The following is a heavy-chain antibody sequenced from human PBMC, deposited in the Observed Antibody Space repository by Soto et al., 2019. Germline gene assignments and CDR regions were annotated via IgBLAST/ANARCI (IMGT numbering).Heavy chain of an antibody. CDR3: AKRKWDYTGSAFDI. CDR1: GFTFTRYS. CDR2: ISSTTNYI. D-gene: IGHD1-1*01. V-gene: IGHV3-21*06. J-gene: IGHJ3*02. Sequence: EVQLVESGGGLVKPGGSLRLSCAASGFTFTRYSMNWVRQAPGKGLEWVSSISSTTNYIYYGDSMKGRFTISRDNAKNSLYLEMNSLRAEDTAVYYCAKRKWDYTGSAFDIWGQGTMVTVSS.